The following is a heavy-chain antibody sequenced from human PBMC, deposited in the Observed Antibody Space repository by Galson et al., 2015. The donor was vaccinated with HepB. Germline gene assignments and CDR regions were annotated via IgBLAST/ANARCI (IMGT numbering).Heavy chain of an antibody. CDR3: ARETRGYSYALVRGDYYYGLDV. V-gene: IGHV1-18*01. J-gene: IGHJ6*02. CDR2: ISAYNGNT. D-gene: IGHD5-18*01. Sequence: SVKVSCKASGYTFMNYGISWVRQAPGQGLEWMGWISAYNGNTKYAQKVQDRVTMTIDKSTSTAAMELRSLRSGDTAVYFCARETRGYSYALVRGDYYYGLDVWGQGTTVTVS. CDR1: GYTFMNYG.